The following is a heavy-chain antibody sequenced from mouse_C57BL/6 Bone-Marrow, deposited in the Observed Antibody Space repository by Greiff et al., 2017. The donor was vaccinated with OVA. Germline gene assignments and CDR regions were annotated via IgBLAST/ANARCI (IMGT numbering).Heavy chain of an antibody. CDR1: GFTFSDYG. CDR2: ISSGSSTI. CDR3: ARFYDYGTGDN. Sequence: EVNVVESGGGLVKPGGSLKLSCAASGFTFSDYGMHWVRQAPEKGLEWVAYISSGSSTIYYADTVTGRFTISRDNAKNTLFLQMTSLRSEDTAMYYCARFYDYGTGDNRGQGTSVTVSS. V-gene: IGHV5-17*01. D-gene: IGHD2-4*01. J-gene: IGHJ4*01.